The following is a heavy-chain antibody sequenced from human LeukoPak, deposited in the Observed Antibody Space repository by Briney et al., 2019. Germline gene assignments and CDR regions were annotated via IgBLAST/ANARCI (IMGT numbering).Heavy chain of an antibody. Sequence: ASVKVSCKASGYTFTSYYMHWVRQAPGQGLRGWGIFNPSGGSTSYAQKFQGRVTMTRDTSTSTVYMELSSLRSEDTAVYYCARDLAAAGTNHDAFDIWGQGTMVTVSS. CDR2: FNPSGGST. CDR3: ARDLAAAGTNHDAFDI. J-gene: IGHJ3*02. V-gene: IGHV1-46*01. CDR1: GYTFTSYY. D-gene: IGHD6-13*01.